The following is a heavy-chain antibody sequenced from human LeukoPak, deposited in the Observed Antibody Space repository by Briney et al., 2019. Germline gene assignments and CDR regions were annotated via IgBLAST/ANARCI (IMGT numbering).Heavy chain of an antibody. D-gene: IGHD6-6*01. CDR2: NSSSGSTI. Sequence: XGXLRLSCAASGFTFSSYEMNWVRQAPGKGLEWVSYNSSSGSTIFYADSVKGRFTISRDNAKNSLYLKMNSLRAEDTAVYYCARLYSSSSGLRASDYWGQGTLXTVXS. V-gene: IGHV3-48*03. J-gene: IGHJ4*02. CDR3: ARLYSSSSGLRASDY. CDR1: GFTFSSYE.